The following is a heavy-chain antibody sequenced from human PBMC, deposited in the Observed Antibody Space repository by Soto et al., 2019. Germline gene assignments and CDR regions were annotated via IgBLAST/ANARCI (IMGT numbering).Heavy chain of an antibody. D-gene: IGHD5-12*01. CDR3: AKDRSGYHGYYYGMDV. J-gene: IGHJ6*02. CDR2: IDTDGSRK. V-gene: IGHV3-7*03. CDR1: GFNFNTYW. Sequence: GGSLRLSCAASGFNFNTYWMYWVRQAPGKGLEWVANIDTDGSRKNYVDSVKGRFIISRDNAKNSLLLQMNSLRADDTAVYYCAKDRSGYHGYYYGMDVWGQGTTVTVSS.